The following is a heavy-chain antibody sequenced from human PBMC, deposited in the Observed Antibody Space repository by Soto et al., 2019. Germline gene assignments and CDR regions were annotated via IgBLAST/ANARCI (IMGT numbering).Heavy chain of an antibody. CDR1: GFTFSSYA. Sequence: GGSLRLSCAASGFTFSSYAMSWVRQAPGKGLEWVSAISGSGGSTYYADSVKGRFTISRDNSKNTLYLQMNSLRAEETAVYYCAKDLTLHCSSTSCPFDYWGQGTLVTVSS. CDR2: ISGSGGST. J-gene: IGHJ4*02. D-gene: IGHD2-2*01. V-gene: IGHV3-23*01. CDR3: AKDLTLHCSSTSCPFDY.